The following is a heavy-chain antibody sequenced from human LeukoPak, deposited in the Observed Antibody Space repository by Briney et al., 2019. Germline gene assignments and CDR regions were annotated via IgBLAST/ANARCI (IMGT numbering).Heavy chain of an antibody. CDR1: GFTFSSYG. J-gene: IGHJ4*02. CDR3: SGLVHEDLYFDY. V-gene: IGHV3-30*02. CDR2: IRYDGSNK. D-gene: IGHD6-19*01. Sequence: GGSLRLSCAASGFTFSSYGMHWVRQAPGKGLEWVAFIRYDGSNKYYADSVKGRFTISRDNSKNTLYLQMNSLRAEDTAVYYCSGLVHEDLYFDYWGQGTLVTVSS.